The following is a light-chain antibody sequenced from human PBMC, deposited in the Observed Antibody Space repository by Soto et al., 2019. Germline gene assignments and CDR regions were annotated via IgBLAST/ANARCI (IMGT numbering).Light chain of an antibody. CDR3: KQSYSTPPT. Sequence: DIQMTQSPSSLSASVGDRVTITCRASQSISSYLNWYQQKPGKAPKLLIYAASSLQSGVPSRFSGSGSGTDFTLTISSLQPEDFATYYCKQSYSTPPTFGQGAKADIK. J-gene: IGKJ1*01. V-gene: IGKV1-39*01. CDR1: QSISSY. CDR2: AAS.